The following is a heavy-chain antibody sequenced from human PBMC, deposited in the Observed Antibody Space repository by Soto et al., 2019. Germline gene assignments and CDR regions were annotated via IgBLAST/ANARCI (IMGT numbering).Heavy chain of an antibody. V-gene: IGHV3-15*01. Sequence: VQLVESGGGLVKPGGSLRLSCAASGFTFSNAWMSWVRQAPGKGLEWVGRIKSKTDGGTTDYAAPVKGRFTISRGDSKNTQYLQKDSLKAEDTAVYYCTKASRDSSGYHIGGDHWGQGTLVTVSS. CDR3: TKASRDSSGYHIGGDH. CDR1: GFTFSNAW. D-gene: IGHD3-22*01. CDR2: IKSKTDGGTT. J-gene: IGHJ4*02.